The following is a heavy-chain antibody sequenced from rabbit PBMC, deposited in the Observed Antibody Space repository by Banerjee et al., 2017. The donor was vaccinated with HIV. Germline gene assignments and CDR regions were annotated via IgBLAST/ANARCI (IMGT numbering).Heavy chain of an antibody. Sequence: QQQLEESGGGLVKPGGTLTLTCKASGIDFSSYYYMCWVRQAPGKGLELIACIYTSSGSAWYASWVNGRFTISKTSSTTVTLQMTSLTVADTATYFCARGYAGYGNGAFKLWGPGTLVTVS. J-gene: IGHJ4*01. CDR2: IYTSSGSA. CDR3: ARGYAGYGNGAFKL. CDR1: GIDFSSYYY. D-gene: IGHD7-1*01. V-gene: IGHV1S43*01.